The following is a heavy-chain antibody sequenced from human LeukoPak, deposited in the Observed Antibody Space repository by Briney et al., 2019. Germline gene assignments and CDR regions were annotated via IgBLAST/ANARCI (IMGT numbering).Heavy chain of an antibody. CDR1: GYTFTGYY. D-gene: IGHD1-7*01. CDR3: ARGHNQNYVSYYYYYMDV. J-gene: IGHJ6*03. V-gene: IGHV1-8*03. CDR2: MNPNSGNT. Sequence: ASVKVSCKASGYTFTGYYMHWVRQAPGQGLEWMGWMNPNSGNTGYAQKFQGRVTITRNTSISTAYMELSSLRSEDTAVYYCARGHNQNYVSYYYYYMDVWGKGTTVTVSS.